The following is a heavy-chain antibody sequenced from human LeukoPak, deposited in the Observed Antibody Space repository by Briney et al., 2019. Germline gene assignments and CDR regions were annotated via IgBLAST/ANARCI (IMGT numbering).Heavy chain of an antibody. CDR1: GGSISSYY. V-gene: IGHV4-59*12. CDR2: IYYSGST. CDR3: AREGTTFDF. J-gene: IGHJ4*02. Sequence: SETLSLTCTVSGGSISSYYWSWIRQPPGKGLEWIGYIYYSGSTNYNPSLKSRVTISIDTSNNYFSLKLHSVTAADTAVYYCAREGTTFDFWGQGSLVTVSS. D-gene: IGHD1-1*01.